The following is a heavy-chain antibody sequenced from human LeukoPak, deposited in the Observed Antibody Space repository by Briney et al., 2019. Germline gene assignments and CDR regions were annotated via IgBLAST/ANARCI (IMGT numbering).Heavy chain of an antibody. J-gene: IGHJ4*02. D-gene: IGHD1-7*01. V-gene: IGHV3-74*03. CDR3: ARGRGLGELAVASFDS. Sequence: GGSLRLSCAGSGFNFTGYWMHWVRQAPGKGLVWISRIYSDGRSLTYADSVKGRFTISRDNAKNMLYLQMNSLRAEDTAVYYCARGRGLGELAVASFDSWGQGTLVTLSS. CDR1: GFNFTGYW. CDR2: IYSDGRSL.